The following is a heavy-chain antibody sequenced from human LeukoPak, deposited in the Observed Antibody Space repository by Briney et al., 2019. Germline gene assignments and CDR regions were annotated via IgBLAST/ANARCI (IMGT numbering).Heavy chain of an antibody. J-gene: IGHJ3*02. CDR1: GYTFTSYD. CDR2: MNPNSGNT. CDR3: ARGRLRYFDWVLPYDAFEI. Sequence: ASVKVSCKASGYTFTSYDINWVRQATGQGLEWMGWMNPNSGNTGYAQKFQGRVTMTRNTSISTAYMELSSLRSEDTAVYYCARGRLRYFDWVLPYDAFEIWGQGTMVTVSS. D-gene: IGHD3-9*01. V-gene: IGHV1-8*01.